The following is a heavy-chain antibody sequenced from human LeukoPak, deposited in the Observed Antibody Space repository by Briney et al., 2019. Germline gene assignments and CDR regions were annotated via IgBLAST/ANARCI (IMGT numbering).Heavy chain of an antibody. Sequence: PGGSLRLSCAASGFTFSSYAMTWVRQAPGKGLEWVGRIKSKTDGGTTDYAAPVKGRFTISRDDSKNTLYPQMNSLKTEDTAVYYCTTAKYYYDISGYYYRDYWGQGTLVTVSS. V-gene: IGHV3-15*01. CDR3: TTAKYYYDISGYYYRDY. J-gene: IGHJ4*02. D-gene: IGHD3-22*01. CDR2: IKSKTDGGTT. CDR1: GFTFSSYA.